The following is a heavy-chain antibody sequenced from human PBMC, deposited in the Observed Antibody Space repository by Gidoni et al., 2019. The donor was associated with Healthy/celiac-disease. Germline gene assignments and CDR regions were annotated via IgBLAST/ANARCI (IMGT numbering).Heavy chain of an antibody. D-gene: IGHD3-10*01. Sequence: QVQLQQWGAGLLKLSETLSLTCAVSGGSFSGYYWSWIRQPPGKGLEWIGEINHSGSTNYNPSLKSRVTISVDTSKNQFSLKLSSVTAADTAVYYCAASFYNGSGSQFDYWGQGTLVTVSS. V-gene: IGHV4-34*01. CDR2: INHSGST. J-gene: IGHJ4*02. CDR3: AASFYNGSGSQFDY. CDR1: GGSFSGYY.